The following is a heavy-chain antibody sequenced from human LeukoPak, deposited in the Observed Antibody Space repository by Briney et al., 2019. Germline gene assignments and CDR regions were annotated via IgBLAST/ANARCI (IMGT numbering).Heavy chain of an antibody. CDR2: IIPIFCTA. J-gene: IGHJ4*02. V-gene: IGHV1-69*05. D-gene: IGHD3-22*01. CDR1: GGTFISYA. Sequence: GASVKVSCKASGGTFISYAISWVRQARGQGVEWMGGIIPIFCTANYAQKFQGRVTITTDESTSTACMELSSLRSEDTAVYYCARDTPSYDSSGYYNAFDYWGQGTLVTVSS. CDR3: ARDTPSYDSSGYYNAFDY.